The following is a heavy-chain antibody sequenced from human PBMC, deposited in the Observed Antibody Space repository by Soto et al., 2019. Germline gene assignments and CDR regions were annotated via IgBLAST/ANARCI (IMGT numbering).Heavy chain of an antibody. CDR3: AKAGCSGGTCYLYYFDY. J-gene: IGHJ4*02. V-gene: IGHV3-23*01. Sequence: LRLSCAASGLTFSNYAMSCVRQAPVKGLEWVSTISGRGGNTYYADSVKGRFTISRDNSRNTLYLQMDSLRVEDSAVYSCAKAGCSGGTCYLYYFDYWGQGALVTVFS. D-gene: IGHD2-15*01. CDR1: GLTFSNYA. CDR2: ISGRGGNT.